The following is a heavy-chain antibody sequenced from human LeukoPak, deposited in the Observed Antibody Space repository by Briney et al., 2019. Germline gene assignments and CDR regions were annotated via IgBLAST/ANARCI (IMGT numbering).Heavy chain of an antibody. V-gene: IGHV3-23*01. CDR2: ISGSGGNT. J-gene: IGHJ4*02. CDR3: AKRGVVIRVILVGFHKEAYYFDS. CDR1: GLTLSNYG. D-gene: IGHD3-22*01. Sequence: GGSLRLSCAVSGLTLSNYGMSWVRQATGKGLEWGSGISGSGGNTYYADSVKGRFTISRDNSKNTLYLQMNSLRAEDTAVYFCAKRGVVIRVILVGFHKEAYYFDSWGQGALVTVSS.